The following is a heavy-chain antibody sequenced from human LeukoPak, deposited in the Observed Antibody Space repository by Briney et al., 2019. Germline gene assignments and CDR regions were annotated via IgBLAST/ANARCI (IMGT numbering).Heavy chain of an antibody. D-gene: IGHD2-15*01. J-gene: IGHJ5*02. Sequence: SETLSLTCAVYGGSFSGYYWSWIRQPPGKGLEWIGEINHSGSTNYNPSLKSRVTISVDTSKNQSSLKLSSVTAADTAVYYCARGLTSSVVVVAAKNNWFDPWGQGTLVTVSS. CDR2: INHSGST. CDR3: ARGLTSSVVVVAAKNNWFDP. CDR1: GGSFSGYY. V-gene: IGHV4-34*01.